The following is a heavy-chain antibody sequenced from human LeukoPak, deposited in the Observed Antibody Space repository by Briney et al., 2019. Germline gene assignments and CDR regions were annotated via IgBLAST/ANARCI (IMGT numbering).Heavy chain of an antibody. CDR1: GFTFSSYA. CDR2: ISYDGSNK. CDR3: ARDNWNDC. J-gene: IGHJ5*01. V-gene: IGHV3-30-3*01. Sequence: GGSLRLSCAASGFTFSSYAMHWVRQTPGKGLEWVAVISYDGSNKYYADSVKGRYTISRDNAKNSLYLQMNSLRAEDTAIYYCARDNWNDCWGQGTLVTVSS.